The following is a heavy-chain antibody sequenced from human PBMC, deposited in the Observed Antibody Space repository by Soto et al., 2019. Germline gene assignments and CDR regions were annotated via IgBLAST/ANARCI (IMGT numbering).Heavy chain of an antibody. J-gene: IGHJ4*02. D-gene: IGHD2-21*02. CDR3: AKDLPPVVVVTSTPDY. CDR2: ISYDGSNK. CDR1: GFTFSSYG. Sequence: GGSLRLSCAASGFTFSSYGMHWVRQAPGKGLEWVAVISYDGSNKYYADSVKGRFTISRDNSKNTLYLQMNSLRAEDTAVYYCAKDLPPVVVVTSTPDYWGPGTLVTVSS. V-gene: IGHV3-30*18.